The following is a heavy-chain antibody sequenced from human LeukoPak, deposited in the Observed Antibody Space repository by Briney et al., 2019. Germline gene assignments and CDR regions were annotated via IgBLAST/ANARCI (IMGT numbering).Heavy chain of an antibody. J-gene: IGHJ5*02. CDR2: IIPIFGTA. Sequence: ASVKVSCKASGGTLSNYAINWVRQAPGQGLEWMGGIIPIFGTANYAQKFQGRVTITADESTSTAYMELRSLKSEDTAVYYCARDWGMGPSSSWAWGQGTLVTVSS. V-gene: IGHV1-69*13. D-gene: IGHD6-13*01. CDR3: ARDWGMGPSSSWA. CDR1: GGTLSNYA.